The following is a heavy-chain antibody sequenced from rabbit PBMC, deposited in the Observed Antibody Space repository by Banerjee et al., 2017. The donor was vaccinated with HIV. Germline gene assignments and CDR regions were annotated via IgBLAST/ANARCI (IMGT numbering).Heavy chain of an antibody. CDR3: ARRYYTNGWDTLNL. J-gene: IGHJ4*01. Sequence: QEQLEESGGDLVKPEGSLTLTCTASGFSFSSSYWICWVRQAPGKGLEWIACIYAGSSGNTYYASWAKGRFTISKTSSTTVTLQMTSLTAADTATYFCARRYYTNGWDTLNLWGPGTLVTVS. CDR2: IYAGSSGNT. D-gene: IGHD4-1*01. CDR1: GFSFSSSYW. V-gene: IGHV1S45*01.